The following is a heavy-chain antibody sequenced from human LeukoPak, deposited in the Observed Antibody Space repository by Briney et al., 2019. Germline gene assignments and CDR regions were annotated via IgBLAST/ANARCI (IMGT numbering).Heavy chain of an antibody. CDR1: GYTFTGYY. J-gene: IGHJ5*02. CDR2: INPNSGGT. Sequence: ASVKVSCKASGYTFTGYYMHWVRQASGQGLEWMGWINPNSGGTNYAQNLQGRVTMTTDTSTSTAYMELKSLRSDDTAVYYCARGGHRRYYYTSGSAFDPWGQGTLVTVSS. CDR3: ARGGHRRYYYTSGSAFDP. D-gene: IGHD3-10*01. V-gene: IGHV1-2*02.